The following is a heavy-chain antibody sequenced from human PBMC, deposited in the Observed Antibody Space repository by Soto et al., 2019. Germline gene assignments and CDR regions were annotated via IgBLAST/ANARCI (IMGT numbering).Heavy chain of an antibody. V-gene: IGHV3-66*01. CDR1: GFTVSSNY. J-gene: IGHJ5*02. CDR2: IYSGGST. CDR3: ARMGDSSGYSGWFDP. D-gene: IGHD3-22*01. Sequence: EVQLVESGGGLVQPGGSLRLSCAASGFTVSSNYMSWVRQAPGKGLEWVSVIYSGGSTYYADSVKGRFTISRDNSKNTRYLQMNSLRAGDTAVYYCARMGDSSGYSGWFDPWGQGTLVTVSS.